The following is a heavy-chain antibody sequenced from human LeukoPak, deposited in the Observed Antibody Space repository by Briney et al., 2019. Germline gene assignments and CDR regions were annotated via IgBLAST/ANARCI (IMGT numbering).Heavy chain of an antibody. CDR2: INSDGSST. D-gene: IGHD2-2*01. CDR3: ASWEVPAVMPQDY. V-gene: IGHV3-74*01. J-gene: IGHJ4*02. CDR1: GFTFSSYW. Sequence: GGSLRLSCAVSGFTFSSYWMHWVRQAPGKGLVWVSRINSDGSSTSYADSVKGRFTISRDNAKNTLYLQMNSLRAEDTAVYYCASWEVPAVMPQDYWGQGALVTVSS.